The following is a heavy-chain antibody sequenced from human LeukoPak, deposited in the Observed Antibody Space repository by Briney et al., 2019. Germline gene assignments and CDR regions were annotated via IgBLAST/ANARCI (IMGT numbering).Heavy chain of an antibody. CDR3: AKIGIFGSYWHFDS. Sequence: GASVKVSCKPSGYTFTAYYTHWVRQAPGQGLEWMGWVDPRNGATHYAQKFQGRITMTRDTSISTAYLQLSNLISDDTAIYYCAKIGIFGSYWHFDSWGHGTLVTVSS. J-gene: IGHJ4*01. D-gene: IGHD1-26*01. CDR2: VDPRNGAT. CDR1: GYTFTAYY. V-gene: IGHV1-2*02.